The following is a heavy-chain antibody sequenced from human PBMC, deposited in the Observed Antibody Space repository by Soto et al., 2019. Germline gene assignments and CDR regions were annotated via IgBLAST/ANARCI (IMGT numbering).Heavy chain of an antibody. CDR2: INHSGST. Sequence: PSETLSLTCAVYGGSFSGYYWSWIRQPPGKGLEWIGEINHSGSTNQNPSLKSRVTISVDTSKNQFSLKLSSVTAADTAVYYCARTQGDSGSYFYYYGMDVWGQGTTVTVSS. V-gene: IGHV4-34*01. J-gene: IGHJ6*02. CDR3: ARTQGDSGSYFYYYGMDV. CDR1: GGSFSGYY. D-gene: IGHD1-26*01.